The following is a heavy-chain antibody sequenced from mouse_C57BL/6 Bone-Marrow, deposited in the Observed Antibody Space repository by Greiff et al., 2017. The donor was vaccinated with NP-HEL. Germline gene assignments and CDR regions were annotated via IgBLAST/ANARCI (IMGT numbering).Heavy chain of an antibody. D-gene: IGHD1-1*01. J-gene: IGHJ4*01. Sequence: VQLQQSGPELVKPGASVKISCKASGYTFTDYYMNWVKQSHGKSLEWIGDINPNNGGTSYNQKFKGKATLTVDKSSSTAYMELRSLTSEDSAVYYCARGYGGMDYWGQGTSVTVSS. CDR1: GYTFTDYY. CDR2: INPNNGGT. V-gene: IGHV1-26*01. CDR3: ARGYGGMDY.